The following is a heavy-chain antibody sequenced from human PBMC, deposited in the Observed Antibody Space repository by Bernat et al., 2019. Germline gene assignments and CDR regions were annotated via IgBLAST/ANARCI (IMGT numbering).Heavy chain of an antibody. J-gene: IGHJ3*02. D-gene: IGHD3-22*01. CDR3: ASYWPNPYYDSSYSAFDI. CDR2: ISAYNGNT. Sequence: QVQRVQSGAEVKKPGASVKCSCKAAGYTFTSYGISWVRQAPGQGLEWMGWISAYNGNTNYAQKLQGRVTMTTDTSTSTAYMELRSLRSDDTAVYYCASYWPNPYYDSSYSAFDIWGQGIMVAASS. V-gene: IGHV1-18*01. CDR1: GYTFTSYG.